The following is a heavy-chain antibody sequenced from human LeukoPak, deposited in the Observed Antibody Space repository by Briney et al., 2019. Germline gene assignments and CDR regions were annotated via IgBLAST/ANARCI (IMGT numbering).Heavy chain of an antibody. CDR1: GFTFSSYS. Sequence: GGSLRLSCAASGFTFSSYSMNWVRQAPGKGLEWVSFISSSSSYIYYADSVKGRFTISRDNAKNSLYLQMNGLRAEDTAVYYCVLEMGHTVDYFDYWGQGTLVTVSS. V-gene: IGHV3-21*01. CDR2: ISSSSSYI. D-gene: IGHD5-24*01. CDR3: VLEMGHTVDYFDY. J-gene: IGHJ4*02.